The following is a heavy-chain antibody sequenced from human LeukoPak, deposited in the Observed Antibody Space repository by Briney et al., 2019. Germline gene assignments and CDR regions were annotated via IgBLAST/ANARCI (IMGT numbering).Heavy chain of an antibody. Sequence: GGSLRLSCAASGFTFSSYAMSWVRQAPGKGLEWVAVIWYDGSNKYYADSVKGRFTISRDNSKNTLYLQMNSLRAEDTAVYYCARGITMVRGVISSTDYWGQGTLVTVSS. J-gene: IGHJ4*02. CDR1: GFTFSSYA. D-gene: IGHD3-10*01. CDR2: IWYDGSNK. CDR3: ARGITMVRGVISSTDY. V-gene: IGHV3-33*08.